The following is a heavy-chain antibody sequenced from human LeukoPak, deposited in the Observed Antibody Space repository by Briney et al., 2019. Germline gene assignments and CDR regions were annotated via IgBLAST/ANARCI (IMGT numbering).Heavy chain of an antibody. CDR3: ARAITMVRGVLYHFDY. J-gene: IGHJ4*02. D-gene: IGHD3-10*01. CDR2: INHSGST. V-gene: IGHV4-34*01. CDR1: GGSFSGYY. Sequence: PSETLSLTCAVYGGSFSGYYWSWIRQPPGKGLEWIGEINHSGSTNYNPSLKSRVTISVDTSKNQFSLKLSSVTAADTAVYYCARAITMVRGVLYHFDYWGQGALVTVSS.